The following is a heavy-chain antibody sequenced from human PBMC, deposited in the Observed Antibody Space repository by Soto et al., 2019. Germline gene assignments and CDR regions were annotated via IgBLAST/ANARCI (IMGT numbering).Heavy chain of an antibody. CDR2: INTGKGNT. CDR1: GYSFSNYA. Sequence: ASVKVSCKASGYSFSNYAMHWVRKAPGQRPEWMGWINTGKGNTKYSGKCQGRATITRDTYANTAYMELSRLGSDDTAVYYCARAGDDCSTARCYIIYYWGQGTQVTVSS. D-gene: IGHD2-2*02. CDR3: ARAGDDCSTARCYIIYY. V-gene: IGHV1-3*04. J-gene: IGHJ4*02.